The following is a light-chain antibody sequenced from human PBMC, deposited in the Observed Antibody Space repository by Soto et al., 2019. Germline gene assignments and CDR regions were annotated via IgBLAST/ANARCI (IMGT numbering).Light chain of an antibody. CDR3: QQYGRSPLT. Sequence: DIVLTQSPGTLSLSPGERATLSCRASQSVTSNFLAWYQQKPGQSPRLLIYSASGRATGIPVRFSGSGSGTDFTLTISILEPEDFAVYYCQQYGRSPLTFGQGTRLEIK. J-gene: IGKJ5*01. CDR1: QSVTSNF. V-gene: IGKV3-20*01. CDR2: SAS.